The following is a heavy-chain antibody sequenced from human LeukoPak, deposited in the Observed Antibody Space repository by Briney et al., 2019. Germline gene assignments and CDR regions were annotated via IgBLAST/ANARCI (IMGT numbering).Heavy chain of an antibody. Sequence: GGSLRLSCAASGFTFSSYSMNWVRQAPGKGLEWVAVISYDGSNKYYADSVKGRFTISRDNSKNTLYLQMNSLRAEDTAVYYCARDSSSSWYPALSYDYWGQGTLVTVSS. CDR2: ISYDGSNK. V-gene: IGHV3-30*03. CDR3: ARDSSSSWYPALSYDY. D-gene: IGHD6-13*01. J-gene: IGHJ4*02. CDR1: GFTFSSYS.